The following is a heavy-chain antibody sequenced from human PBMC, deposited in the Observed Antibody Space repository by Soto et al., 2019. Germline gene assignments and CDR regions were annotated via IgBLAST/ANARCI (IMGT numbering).Heavy chain of an antibody. Sequence: QVQLQESGPGLVKPSETLSLTCTVSGGSVSSGSYYWSWIRQPPGKGLEWIGYIYYSGSTNYNPSLKRRCTIAVDPSKNQFSLKLSSVTAADAAVYYCARDLWGYYYGSGFMDVWGQGTTVTVSS. J-gene: IGHJ6*02. D-gene: IGHD3-10*01. CDR1: GGSVSSGSYY. V-gene: IGHV4-61*01. CDR2: IYYSGST. CDR3: ARDLWGYYYGSGFMDV.